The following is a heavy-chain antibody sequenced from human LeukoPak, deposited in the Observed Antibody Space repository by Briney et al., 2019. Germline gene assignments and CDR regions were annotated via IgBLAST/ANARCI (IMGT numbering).Heavy chain of an antibody. J-gene: IGHJ4*02. Sequence: SETLSLTCSVSGGPVYTSDYYWGWIRQSPGKGLEWIGDVFYTGKTNYNPFLRGRVTISINTSKNQFSLKLASVTAADTAVYYCARIFDSWGQGTLVTVSS. CDR2: VFYTGKT. CDR3: ARIFDS. V-gene: IGHV4-39*07. CDR1: GGPVYTSDYY.